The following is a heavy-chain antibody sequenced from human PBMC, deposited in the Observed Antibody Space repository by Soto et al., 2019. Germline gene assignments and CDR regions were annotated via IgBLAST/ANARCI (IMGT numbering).Heavy chain of an antibody. J-gene: IGHJ4*02. CDR2: ISSSSSYI. CDR3: ARGLYYYDSSGYYGN. CDR1: VFTFSSYS. Sequence: PGGSLRLSCAASVFTFSSYSMNWVRQAPGKGLEWVSSISSSSSYIYYADSVKGRFTISRDNAKNSLYLQMNSLRAEDTAVYYCARGLYYYDSSGYYGNWGQGTLVTVSS. D-gene: IGHD3-22*01. V-gene: IGHV3-21*01.